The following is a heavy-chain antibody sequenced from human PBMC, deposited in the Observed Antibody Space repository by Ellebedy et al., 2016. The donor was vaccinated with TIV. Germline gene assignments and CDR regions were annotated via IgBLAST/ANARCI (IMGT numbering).Heavy chain of an antibody. CDR1: GNTFTSYS. V-gene: IGHV1-18*01. J-gene: IGHJ6*02. Sequence: AASVKVSCKASGNTFTSYSITWVRHAPGQGLEWMGWISAYNGDTNYAQMLQGRVTMTTDTSTTTAYMELRSLRSDDTAVYYCAREGQGMDVWGQGTTVTVSS. CDR2: ISAYNGDT. CDR3: AREGQGMDV.